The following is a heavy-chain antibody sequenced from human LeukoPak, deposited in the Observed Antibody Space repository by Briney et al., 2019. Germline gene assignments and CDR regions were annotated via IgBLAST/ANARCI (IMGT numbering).Heavy chain of an antibody. J-gene: IGHJ4*02. D-gene: IGHD4-17*01. V-gene: IGHV4-59*01. CDR1: GGSISSYY. CDR2: IYYSGRT. CDR3: ASARLDDYYGDYSGYLDY. Sequence: PSETLSLTCSVSGGSISSYYWSWIRQPPGKGLEWIGYIYYSGRTNYNPSLKSRVTISVDTSKNQFSLKLSSVTAADTAVYYCASARLDDYYGDYSGYLDYWGQGTLVTVSS.